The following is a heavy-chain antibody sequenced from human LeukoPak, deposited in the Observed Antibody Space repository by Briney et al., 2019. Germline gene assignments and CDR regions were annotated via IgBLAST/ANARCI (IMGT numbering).Heavy chain of an antibody. V-gene: IGHV3-7*01. D-gene: IGHD1-20*01. Sequence: GGSLRLSYAASGFTFSTYWIMWSRQAPGKGLEWAANIKEDGSEKYYVDSVKGRFTISRDGAKNSLYLQMNSLRAEDTAVYYCARGLTVKDYWGQGTLVTVSS. CDR1: GFTFSTYW. J-gene: IGHJ4*02. CDR2: IKEDGSEK. CDR3: ARGLTVKDY.